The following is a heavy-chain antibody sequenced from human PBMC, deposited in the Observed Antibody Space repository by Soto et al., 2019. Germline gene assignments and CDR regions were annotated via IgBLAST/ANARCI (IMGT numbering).Heavy chain of an antibody. D-gene: IGHD2-2*01. CDR1: GGSISSGDYY. Sequence: QVQLQESGPGLVKPLQNLSLTCTVSGGSISSGDYYWSWIRQPPGKGLEWIGYIYYTGSTYYNPSLKSRLTISVDTSKNQFSLKLTSVTAADTAVYFCARYQKGPFDYWGQGTLVTVSS. CDR2: IYYTGST. CDR3: ARYQKGPFDY. J-gene: IGHJ4*02. V-gene: IGHV4-30-4*01.